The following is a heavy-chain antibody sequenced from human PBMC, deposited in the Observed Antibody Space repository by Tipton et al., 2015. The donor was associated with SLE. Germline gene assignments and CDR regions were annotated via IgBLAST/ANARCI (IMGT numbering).Heavy chain of an antibody. CDR2: IFYSGGT. CDR3: ARYITMIVVGEAFDI. Sequence: TLSLTCTVSGGSISDYYWTWIRQPPGKGLEWIGYIFYSGGTNYNPSLKSRVTISGDTSKNQFSLKLSSVTAADTAVYYCARYITMIVVGEAFDIWGQGTMVTVSS. D-gene: IGHD3-22*01. CDR1: GGSISDYY. V-gene: IGHV4-59*12. J-gene: IGHJ3*02.